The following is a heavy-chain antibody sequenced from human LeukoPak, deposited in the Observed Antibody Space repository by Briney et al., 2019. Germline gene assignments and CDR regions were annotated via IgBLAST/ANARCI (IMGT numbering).Heavy chain of an antibody. J-gene: IGHJ5*02. V-gene: IGHV1-69*13. D-gene: IGHD3-10*01. CDR1: GGTFSSYA. CDR3: ARDQNTMVRGVPNWFDP. CDR2: IIPIFGTA. Sequence: ASVKVSCKASGGTFSSYAISWVRQAPGQGLEWMGGIIPIFGTANYAQRFQGRVTITADESTSTAYMELSSLRSEDTAVYYCARDQNTMVRGVPNWFDPWGQGTLVTDSS.